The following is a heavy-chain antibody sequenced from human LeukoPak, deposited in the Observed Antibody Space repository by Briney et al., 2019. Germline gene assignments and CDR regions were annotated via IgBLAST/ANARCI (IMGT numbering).Heavy chain of an antibody. CDR1: GGSISGYY. J-gene: IGHJ4*02. Sequence: PSETLSLTCTVSGGSISGYYWSWIRQPAGKGLEWIGRIYISGSTNYNPSLKSRLTISVDTSKNQFSLKLSSVTAADTAVYYCASVGQGSGWYFDYWGQGTLVTVSS. D-gene: IGHD6-19*01. CDR2: IYISGST. V-gene: IGHV4-4*07. CDR3: ASVGQGSGWYFDY.